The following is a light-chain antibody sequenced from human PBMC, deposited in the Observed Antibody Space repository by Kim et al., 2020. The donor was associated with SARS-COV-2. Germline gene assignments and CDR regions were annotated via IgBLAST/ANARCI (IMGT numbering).Light chain of an antibody. CDR2: AAS. V-gene: IGKV1-8*01. Sequence: ASTGDRVTITCRASQGISSYLAWYQQKPGKAPKLLIYAASTLQSGVPSRFSGSGSGTDFTLTISCLQSEDFATYYCQQYYSYPRWTFGQGTKLEI. CDR1: QGISSY. CDR3: QQYYSYPRWT. J-gene: IGKJ1*01.